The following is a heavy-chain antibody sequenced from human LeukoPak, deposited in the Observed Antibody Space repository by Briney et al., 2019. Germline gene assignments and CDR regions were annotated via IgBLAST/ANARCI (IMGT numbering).Heavy chain of an antibody. V-gene: IGHV4-38-2*02. CDR2: IYHSGST. CDR3: ARTDADSSGYIP. CDR1: GYSISSGYY. D-gene: IGHD3-22*01. Sequence: SETLSLTCTVSGYSISSGYYWGWIRQPPGKGLEWIGSIYHSGSTYYNPSLKSRVTISVDTSKNQFSLKLSSVTAADTAVYHCARTDADSSGYIPWGQGTTVTVSS. J-gene: IGHJ6*02.